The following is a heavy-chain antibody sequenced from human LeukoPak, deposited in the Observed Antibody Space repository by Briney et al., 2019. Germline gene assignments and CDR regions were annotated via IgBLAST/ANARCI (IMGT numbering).Heavy chain of an antibody. J-gene: IGHJ4*02. CDR3: ARGGDIASSVGSHFDY. CDR1: GASISSGEYY. CDR2: ISKSGGT. Sequence: PSETLSLTCNVSGASISSGEYYWSWIRQPPGKGLEWIGYISKSGGTYYNPSVSRRLTISRDTSKNQFSVRLSSVTAADTAVYYCARGGDIASSVGSHFDYWGQGSLVTVSS. D-gene: IGHD5/OR15-5a*01. V-gene: IGHV4-30-4*01.